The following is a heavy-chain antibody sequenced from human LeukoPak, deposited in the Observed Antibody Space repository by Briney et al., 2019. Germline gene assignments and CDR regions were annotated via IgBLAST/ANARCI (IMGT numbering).Heavy chain of an antibody. V-gene: IGHV1-2*02. J-gene: IGHJ4*02. Sequence: ASVKVSCKASGYTFTGYYMHWVRQAPGQGLEWMGWINPNSGGTNYAQKFQGRVTMTRDTSISTAYMELSRLRSDDTAVYYCAXXXYXSSGYYPFDYWGQGTLVTVSS. D-gene: IGHD3-22*01. CDR3: AXXXYXSSGYYPFDY. CDR1: GYTFTGYY. CDR2: INPNSGGT.